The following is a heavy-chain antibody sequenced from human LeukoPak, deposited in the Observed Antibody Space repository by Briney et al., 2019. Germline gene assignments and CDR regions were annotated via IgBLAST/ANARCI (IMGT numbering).Heavy chain of an antibody. J-gene: IGHJ3*02. V-gene: IGHV6-1*01. D-gene: IGHD3-22*01. CDR1: GDSVSSNSAA. Sequence: SQTLSLTCAISGDSVSSNSAAWNWIRQSPSRGLEWLGRTYYRSKWYNDYAVSVKSRITINPDTSKNQFSLQLNSVTPEDTAVYYCARGTSDYYDSSGYTHDDAFDIWGQGTMVTVSS. CDR2: TYYRSKWYN. CDR3: ARGTSDYYDSSGYTHDDAFDI.